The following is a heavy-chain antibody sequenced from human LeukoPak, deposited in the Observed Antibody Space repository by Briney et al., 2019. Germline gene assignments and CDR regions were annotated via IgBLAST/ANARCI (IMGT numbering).Heavy chain of an antibody. V-gene: IGHV1-2*02. D-gene: IGHD2-21*02. CDR1: GYTFTGYY. J-gene: IGHJ4*02. Sequence: ASVTVSCKASGYTFTGYYMHWVRQAPGQGLEWMGWINPNSGGTDYAQKFQGRVTMTRDTSISTAYMELSRLRSDDTAVYYCARDGGAYCGGDCYFADDYWGQGTLVTVSS. CDR3: ARDGGAYCGGDCYFADDY. CDR2: INPNSGGT.